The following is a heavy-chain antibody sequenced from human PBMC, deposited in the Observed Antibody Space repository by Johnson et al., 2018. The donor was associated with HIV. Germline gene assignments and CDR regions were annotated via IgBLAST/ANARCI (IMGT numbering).Heavy chain of an antibody. J-gene: IGHJ3*02. Sequence: QVQLVESGGGVVQPGRSLRLSCAASAFTFRSYSMHWVRQAPGKGLEWVAVISYDGSNKYYAASVKGRFPISRDNSKNTLYLPMNSLRAEDTAVYYCARLGLTDAFDIWGQGTMVTVSP. D-gene: IGHD2-8*01. CDR3: ARLGLTDAFDI. V-gene: IGHV3-30*14. CDR1: AFTFRSYS. CDR2: ISYDGSNK.